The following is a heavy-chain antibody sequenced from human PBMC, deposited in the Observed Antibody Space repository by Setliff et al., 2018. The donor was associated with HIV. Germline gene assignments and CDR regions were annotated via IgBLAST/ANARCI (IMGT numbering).Heavy chain of an antibody. CDR1: GYTLAALS. CDR2: FDPEDGER. CDR3: ATNRLGYYYGSGSYSY. Sequence: GASVKVSCKVFGYTLAALSIHWVRQAPGKGLEWMGGFDPEDGERINAEKFQGRVTMTADTSTDTAYMALSSLTSEDTAVYYCATNRLGYYYGSGSYSYWGQGTLVTVSS. J-gene: IGHJ4*02. D-gene: IGHD3-10*01. V-gene: IGHV1-24*01.